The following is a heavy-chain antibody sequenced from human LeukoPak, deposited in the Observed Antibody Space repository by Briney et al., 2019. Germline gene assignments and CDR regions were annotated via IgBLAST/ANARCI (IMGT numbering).Heavy chain of an antibody. CDR1: GGSISSGGYS. D-gene: IGHD2-8*01. Sequence: SETLSLTCAVSGGSISSGGYSWSWIRQPPGKGLEWIGRIYTSGSTNYNPSLKSRVTISVDTSKNQFSLKLSSVTAADTAVYYCARDRANLYYFDYWGQGTLVTVSS. J-gene: IGHJ4*02. CDR2: IYTSGST. CDR3: ARDRANLYYFDY. V-gene: IGHV4-61*02.